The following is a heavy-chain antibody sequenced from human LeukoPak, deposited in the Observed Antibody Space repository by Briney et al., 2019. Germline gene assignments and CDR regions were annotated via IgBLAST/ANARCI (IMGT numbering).Heavy chain of an antibody. CDR3: VSFYETY. CDR1: SNYW. V-gene: IGHV3-74*01. D-gene: IGHD2/OR15-2a*01. CDR2: INSDGSWT. Sequence: GGSLRLSCAASSNYWMHWVRQAPGKGLVWVSHINSDGSWTSYADSVKGRFTISKGNAKNTVYLQMNSLRAEDTAVYYCVSFYETYWGRGTLVTVSS. J-gene: IGHJ4*02.